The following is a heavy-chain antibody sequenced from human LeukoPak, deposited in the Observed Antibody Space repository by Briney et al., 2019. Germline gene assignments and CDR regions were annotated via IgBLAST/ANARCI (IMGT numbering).Heavy chain of an antibody. CDR2: IRYDGSNK. D-gene: IGHD3-3*01. CDR3: AKDYDFWSGLLDAFDI. J-gene: IGHJ3*02. V-gene: IGHV3-30*02. CDR1: GFTFSSYG. Sequence: PGGSLRLSCAASGFTFSSYGMHWVRQAPGKGLEWLAFIRYDGSNKYYADSVKGRFTISRDNSKNTLYLQMNSLRAEDTAVYYCAKDYDFWSGLLDAFDIWGQGTMVTVSS.